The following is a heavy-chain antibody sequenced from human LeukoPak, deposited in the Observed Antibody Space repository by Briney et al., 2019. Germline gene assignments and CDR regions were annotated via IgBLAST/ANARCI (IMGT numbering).Heavy chain of an antibody. CDR3: AKGMFDRSPTMVRGVIGDY. V-gene: IGHV3-9*01. Sequence: GRSLRLSCAASGFTFDDYAMHWVRQAPGKGLEWVSGISWNSGSIGYADSVKGRFTISRDNAKNSLYLQMNSLRAEDTALYYCAKGMFDRSPTMVRGVIGDYWGQGTLVTVSS. CDR2: ISWNSGSI. J-gene: IGHJ4*02. D-gene: IGHD3-10*01. CDR1: GFTFDDYA.